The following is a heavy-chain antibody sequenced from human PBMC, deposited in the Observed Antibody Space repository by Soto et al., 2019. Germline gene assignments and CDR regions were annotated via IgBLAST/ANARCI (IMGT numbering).Heavy chain of an antibody. CDR1: VYIYGGYW. V-gene: IGHV5-51*01. CDR3: ARFGAPTLHQAYFDL. CDR2: IYPGDSQT. J-gene: IGHJ4*02. Sequence: GASLQISCKGSVYIYGGYWIGWVRQMPGKGLEWMGIIYPGDSQTRYSPSFQGQVTMSADTSTSTAYLQWSSLKASDTAVYHCARFGAPTLHQAYFDLWGQGTQVTVSS. D-gene: IGHD2-15*01.